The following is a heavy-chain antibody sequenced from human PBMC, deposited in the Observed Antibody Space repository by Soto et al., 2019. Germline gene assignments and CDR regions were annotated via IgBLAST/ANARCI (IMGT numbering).Heavy chain of an antibody. Sequence: QMQLVQSGPEVKKPGTSVKVSCKASGFTFTSSAMQWVRQARGQRLEWIGWIVVNSGNTNYAQKFQERVTITRDMSTSTAYMELRSLSSEDTAVYYCAADWHYGSGSYYAYDYGMDVWVQGTTVTVSS. D-gene: IGHD3-10*01. CDR3: AADWHYGSGSYYAYDYGMDV. V-gene: IGHV1-58*02. CDR1: GFTFTSSA. J-gene: IGHJ6*02. CDR2: IVVNSGNT.